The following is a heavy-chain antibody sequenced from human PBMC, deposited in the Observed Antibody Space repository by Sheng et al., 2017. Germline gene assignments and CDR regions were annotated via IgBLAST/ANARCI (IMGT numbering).Heavy chain of an antibody. D-gene: IGHD6-19*01. Sequence: QVQLEESGGGVIQPGRSLRLSCAASGFTFSSDVIHWVRQAPGKGLDWVAAISSDGNSKYSADSVKGRLTISRDNSKNMVYLLMGSLRTEDTAVYYCTRGVYSSGRCELFCTSWAEGTMVTVSS. CDR3: TRGVYSSGRCELFCTS. CDR1: GFTFSSDV. J-gene: IGHJ3*01. V-gene: IGHV3-30*03. CDR2: ISSDGNSK.